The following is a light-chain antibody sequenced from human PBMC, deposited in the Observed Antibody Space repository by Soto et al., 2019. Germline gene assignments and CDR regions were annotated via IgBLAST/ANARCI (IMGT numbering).Light chain of an antibody. CDR1: QSITIW. Sequence: DIQMTQSPSTLSASVGDSVTITCRASQSITIWLAWYQQKPGKAPKLLTYDASSLEGGVPSRFSGSGSGTDFTLTISSLQPEDFATYYCQQSYSTPTWTFGQGTKVDIK. CDR3: QQSYSTPTWT. J-gene: IGKJ1*01. V-gene: IGKV1-5*01. CDR2: DAS.